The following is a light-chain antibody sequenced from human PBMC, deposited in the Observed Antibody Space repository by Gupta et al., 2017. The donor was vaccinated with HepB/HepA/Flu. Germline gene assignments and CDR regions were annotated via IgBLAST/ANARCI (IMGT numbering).Light chain of an antibody. Sequence: DIVMTQSPDSLAVSLGERATINCKSSQSVLYSSNNKNYLAWYQQKPGQPPKLLIYWAPTRESGVPDRFSGSGYGTDFTLTISSRQAEDVAVYYCQQYDSPLSWTFGQGTKVEIK. V-gene: IGKV4-1*01. CDR3: QQYDSPLSWT. CDR2: WAP. CDR1: QSVLYSSNNKNY. J-gene: IGKJ1*01.